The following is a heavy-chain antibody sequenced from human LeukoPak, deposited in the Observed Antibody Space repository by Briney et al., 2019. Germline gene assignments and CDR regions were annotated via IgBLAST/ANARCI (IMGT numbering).Heavy chain of an antibody. D-gene: IGHD6-13*01. Sequence: PGGSLRLSCAASGFTFSSYWMSWVRQAPGKGLEWVANMKCDGSEKYYVDSVKGRFTISRDNAKNSLYLQMNSLRAEDTAVYYCARDIEAAGLFLDYWGQGTLVTVS. J-gene: IGHJ4*02. CDR1: GFTFSSYW. V-gene: IGHV3-7*01. CDR2: MKCDGSEK. CDR3: ARDIEAAGLFLDY.